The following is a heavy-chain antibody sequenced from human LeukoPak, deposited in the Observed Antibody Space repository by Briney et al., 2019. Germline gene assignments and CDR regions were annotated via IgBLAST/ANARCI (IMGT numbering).Heavy chain of an antibody. Sequence: ASVTVSFKVSGYTLTELSMHWVRQAPGKGLEWMGGFDSEDGETIYAQKFQGRVTITEDTSTDTAYMELSSLRSEDTAVYYCATGPPSQYCSSTSCYYSYFDYWGQGTLVTVSS. J-gene: IGHJ4*02. V-gene: IGHV1-24*01. CDR3: ATGPPSQYCSSTSCYYSYFDY. D-gene: IGHD2-2*01. CDR2: FDSEDGET. CDR1: GYTLTELS.